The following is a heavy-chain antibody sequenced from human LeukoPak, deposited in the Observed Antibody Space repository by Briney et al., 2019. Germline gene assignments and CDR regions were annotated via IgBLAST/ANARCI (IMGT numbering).Heavy chain of an antibody. CDR2: INQDGSET. CDR1: EFTFSTYW. J-gene: IGHJ3*02. D-gene: IGHD1-26*01. CDR3: ARGSEYSGTPGAFDI. Sequence: PGGSLRLSCAASEFTFSTYWMTWVRQAPGKGPEWVANINQDGSETYYVDSVKGRFTISRDNAENSLYLQMNSLRAEDTAVYYCARGSEYSGTPGAFDIWGQGTMVTVSS. V-gene: IGHV3-7*01.